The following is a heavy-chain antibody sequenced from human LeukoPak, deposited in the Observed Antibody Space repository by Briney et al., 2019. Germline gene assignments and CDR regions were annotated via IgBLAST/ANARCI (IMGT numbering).Heavy chain of an antibody. CDR1: GGSISSGGYY. CDR2: IYHSGST. D-gene: IGHD3-3*01. CDR3: ARGFEHGTSTYYDFWSGKAAFDI. Sequence: SETLSLTCTVSGGSISSGGYYWSWIRQPQGQGLEWIGYIYHSGSTYYNPSLKSRVTISVDRSKNQFSLKLSSVTAADTAVYYCARGFEHGTSTYYDFWSGKAAFDIWGQGTMVTVSS. V-gene: IGHV4-30-2*01. J-gene: IGHJ3*02.